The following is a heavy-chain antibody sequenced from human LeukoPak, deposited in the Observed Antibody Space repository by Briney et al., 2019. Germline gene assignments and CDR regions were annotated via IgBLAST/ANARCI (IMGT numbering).Heavy chain of an antibody. Sequence: GGSLRLSCAASGFTFNTYIMTWVRQAPGKGLEWVSSITSRSSSIYYADSVKGRFTISRDNAKNSLYLQMNSLTTEDTALYYCAKTQAVTGYGDWFDPWGQGTLVTVSS. CDR3: AKTQAVTGYGDWFDP. V-gene: IGHV3-21*04. J-gene: IGHJ5*02. D-gene: IGHD6-19*01. CDR1: GFTFNTYI. CDR2: ITSRSSSI.